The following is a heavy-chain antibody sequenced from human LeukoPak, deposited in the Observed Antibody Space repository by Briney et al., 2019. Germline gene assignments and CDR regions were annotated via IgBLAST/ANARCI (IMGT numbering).Heavy chain of an antibody. CDR2: INHRERT. V-gene: IGHV4-34*01. D-gene: IGHD1-26*01. CDR1: GESLSKYY. Sequence: KPSETLSLTCAVYGESLSKYYWTWIRQSPGKGLEWIGEINHRERTNLNPSLKSRVTISVDTSKHQFSLKLTSVTAADAAVYYCASSVGSTDYWGQGTLVTVSS. J-gene: IGHJ4*02. CDR3: ASSVGSTDY.